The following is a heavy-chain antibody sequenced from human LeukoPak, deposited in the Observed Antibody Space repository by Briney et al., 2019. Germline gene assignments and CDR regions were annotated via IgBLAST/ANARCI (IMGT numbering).Heavy chain of an antibody. V-gene: IGHV3-23*01. CDR2: ISGSGGNT. J-gene: IGHJ4*02. Sequence: GGSLRLSCAASGFTFSSYAMSWVRQAPGKGLEWVSAISGSGGNTNYADSVKGRFTISRDNAKNTLYLQMNSLRAEDTAVYYCAKDIGDGDSYFDYWGQGTLVTVSS. D-gene: IGHD4-17*01. CDR3: AKDIGDGDSYFDY. CDR1: GFTFSSYA.